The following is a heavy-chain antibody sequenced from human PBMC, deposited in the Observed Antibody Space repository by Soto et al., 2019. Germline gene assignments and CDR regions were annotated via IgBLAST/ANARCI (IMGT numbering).Heavy chain of an antibody. D-gene: IGHD2-15*01. CDR2: IYYSGST. Sequence: SETLSLTCTVSGGSISSGDYYWSWIRQPPGKGLEWIGYIYYSGSTYYNPSLKSRVTISVDTSKNQFSLKLSSVTAADTAVYYCARRDCSGGSCPNWFDPWGQGTLVTVSS. V-gene: IGHV4-30-4*01. J-gene: IGHJ5*02. CDR3: ARRDCSGGSCPNWFDP. CDR1: GGSISSGDYY.